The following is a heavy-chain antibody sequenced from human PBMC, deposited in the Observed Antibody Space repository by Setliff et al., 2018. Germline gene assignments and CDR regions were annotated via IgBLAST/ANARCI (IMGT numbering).Heavy chain of an antibody. CDR2: IYYSGNSNYDT. J-gene: IGHJ3*02. CDR3: ARGKTFFGAFIRAFDI. V-gene: IGHV4-59*01. CDR1: GGSINSYY. Sequence: TSETLSLTCIVSGGSINSYYWNWIRQPPGKGLEWIGYIYYSGNSNYDTNYNPSLKSRVTISIDTSKNQFSLKLSSVTAADTAVYHCARGKTFFGAFIRAFDIWGQGRMVTVSS. D-gene: IGHD3-3*01.